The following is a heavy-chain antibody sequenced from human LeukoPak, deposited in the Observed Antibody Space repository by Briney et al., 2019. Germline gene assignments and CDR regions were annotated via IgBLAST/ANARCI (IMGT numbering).Heavy chain of an antibody. CDR1: GFTFDDCA. CDR3: TRGMLRQPPDY. CDR2: ISWNTGNI. D-gene: IGHD3-10*02. V-gene: IGHV3-9*01. J-gene: IGHJ4*02. Sequence: GGSLRLSCAASGFTFDDCAMHWVRQAPGKGLEWVSGISWNTGNIGYADSVKGRFTISRDNSKNTLYLQMNSLRVEDTAIYYCTRGMLRQPPDYWGQGMLVTVSS.